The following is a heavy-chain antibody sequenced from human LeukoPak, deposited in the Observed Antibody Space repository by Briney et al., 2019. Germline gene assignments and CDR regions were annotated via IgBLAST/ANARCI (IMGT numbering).Heavy chain of an antibody. CDR1: GASISSSYW. D-gene: IGHD2-15*01. CDR2: IHHSGST. CDR3: APSPCSGDSCYRFDF. Sequence: SGTLSLTCAVSGASISSSYWWSWVRQPPGKGLEWIGEIHHSGSTKYNPSLKSRVTISVDKSKNQFSLKLNSVTAADTAVYYCAPSPCSGDSCYRFDFWGQGTQVTVSS. V-gene: IGHV4-4*02. J-gene: IGHJ4*02.